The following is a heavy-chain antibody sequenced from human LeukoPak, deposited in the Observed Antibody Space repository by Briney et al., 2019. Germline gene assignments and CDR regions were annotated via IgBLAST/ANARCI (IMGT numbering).Heavy chain of an antibody. J-gene: IGHJ6*02. Sequence: GGSLRLSCAASGFTFSSYAMSWVRQAPGKGLEWVSAISGSGGSTYYADSVKGRFTISRDNAKNSLYLQMNSLRAEDTAVYYCARDCRVIFDWSPTGYYGMDVWGQGTTVTVSS. CDR1: GFTFSSYA. CDR2: ISGSGGST. V-gene: IGHV3-23*01. CDR3: ARDCRVIFDWSPTGYYGMDV. D-gene: IGHD3-9*01.